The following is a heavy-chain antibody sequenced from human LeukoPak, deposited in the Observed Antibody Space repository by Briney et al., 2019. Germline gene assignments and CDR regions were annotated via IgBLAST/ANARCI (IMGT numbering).Heavy chain of an antibody. CDR3: ARDAGFRDFDY. J-gene: IGHJ4*02. CDR2: IYYSGST. V-gene: IGHV4-59*01. CDR1: GGSISSYY. Sequence: PSETLSLTCTVSGGSISSYYWSWIRQPPGKGLEWVGSIYYSGSTNYNPSLKSRVTISVDTSKDQFSLKLSSVTSAGTAVYYCARDAGFRDFDYWGQGTLVTVSS.